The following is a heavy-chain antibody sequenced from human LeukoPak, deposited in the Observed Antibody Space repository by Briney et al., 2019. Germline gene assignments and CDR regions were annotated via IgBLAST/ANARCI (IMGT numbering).Heavy chain of an antibody. D-gene: IGHD5-24*01. Sequence: GGTLRLSCAASGFTFTSFAMSWVGQAPGKGLEGVSTISRSGVATYYANSVKGRFTISRDNAKNSLYLQMNSLRAEDTAVYYCARAMATPSRAFDIWGQGTMVTVSS. CDR2: ISRSGVAT. J-gene: IGHJ3*02. V-gene: IGHV3-23*01. CDR1: GFTFTSFA. CDR3: ARAMATPSRAFDI.